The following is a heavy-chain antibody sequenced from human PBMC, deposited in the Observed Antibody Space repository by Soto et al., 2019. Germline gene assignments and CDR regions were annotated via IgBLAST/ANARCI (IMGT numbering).Heavy chain of an antibody. Sequence: GESLKISCKASGYKFTTLWLNWVRQTPGKGLEWLGRIDPTDSFTNYSPPFEGHVTISVDRSISTAYLQWNSLQASDTAIYYCARPASGGSRDAFDVWGQGTTVTV. CDR2: IDPTDSFT. J-gene: IGHJ3*01. D-gene: IGHD2-15*01. CDR1: GYKFTTLW. V-gene: IGHV5-10-1*01. CDR3: ARPASGGSRDAFDV.